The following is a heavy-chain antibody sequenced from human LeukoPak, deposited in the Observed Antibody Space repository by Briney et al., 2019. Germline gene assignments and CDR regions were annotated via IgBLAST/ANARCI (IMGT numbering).Heavy chain of an antibody. Sequence: GGSLRLSCAASGFTFSSYGMHWVRQAPGKGLEWVAAIWYDGSNKYYADSVKGRFTISRDNSKNTLYLQMNSLRAEDTAVYYCARDLLDDFWSCYPEDYYYGMDVWGQGTTVTVSS. CDR2: IWYDGSNK. J-gene: IGHJ6*02. CDR3: ARDLLDDFWSCYPEDYYYGMDV. V-gene: IGHV3-33*01. CDR1: GFTFSSYG. D-gene: IGHD3-3*01.